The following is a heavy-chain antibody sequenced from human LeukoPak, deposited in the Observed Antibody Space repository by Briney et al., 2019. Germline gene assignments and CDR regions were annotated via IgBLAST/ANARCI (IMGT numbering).Heavy chain of an antibody. J-gene: IGHJ5*02. CDR2: IKQDGSEK. Sequence: GGSLRLSCAASGFTFSSYWMSWVRQAPGKGLEWVANIKQDGSEKYYVDSVKGRFTISRDNAKNSLYLQMNSLRAEDTAVYYCARGDCSSISCYHNWFDPWGQGTLVTVSS. CDR1: GFTFSSYW. D-gene: IGHD2-2*01. V-gene: IGHV3-7*01. CDR3: ARGDCSSISCYHNWFDP.